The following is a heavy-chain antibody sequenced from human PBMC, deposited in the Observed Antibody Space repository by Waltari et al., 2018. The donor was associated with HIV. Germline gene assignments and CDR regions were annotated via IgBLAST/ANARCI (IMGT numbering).Heavy chain of an antibody. CDR2: IGTAGDT. CDR3: ARNDWNLGAFDI. D-gene: IGHD1-7*01. CDR1: VFTFSSNY. Sequence: EVQLVVSGGGWVQPGGSLRLSCADSVFTFSSNYMYWVRQATGKGLDWVSAIGTAGDTYYPGSVKGRFTISRENAKNSLYLQMNSLRAGDTAVYYCARNDWNLGAFDIWGQGTMVTVSS. V-gene: IGHV3-13*01. J-gene: IGHJ3*02.